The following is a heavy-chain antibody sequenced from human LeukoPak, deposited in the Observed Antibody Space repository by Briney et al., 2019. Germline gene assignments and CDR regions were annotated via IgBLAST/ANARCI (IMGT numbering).Heavy chain of an antibody. J-gene: IGHJ4*02. CDR1: GAFITNSHW. V-gene: IGHV4-4*02. D-gene: IGHD1-26*01. CDR2: IYHSGTT. Sequence: SETLSLTCAVSGAFITNSHWWSWARQPPGKGLEWIGEIYHSGTTNYNPSLKSRVTMSLDTSKNKFSLKLSSVTAADTAVYYCAREDSRGGSFDYWGQGTLVTVSS. CDR3: AREDSRGGSFDY.